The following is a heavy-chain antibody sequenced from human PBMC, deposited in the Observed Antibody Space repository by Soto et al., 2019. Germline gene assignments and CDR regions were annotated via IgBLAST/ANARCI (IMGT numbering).Heavy chain of an antibody. CDR2: IIPGGGSA. CDR3: ARDTSGWSLNGLDV. J-gene: IGHJ6*02. CDR1: GSAITRYY. V-gene: IGHV1-46*01. D-gene: IGHD6-19*01. Sequence: QVDLVQSGAEVKKPGASVTISCKASGSAITRYYIHWVRQAPGRGLEWMGIIIPGGGSASYAQKFQDRVTIDKDTSTGTVYMDLRSLRTEDTAVYYCARDTSGWSLNGLDVWGQGTTVNVSS.